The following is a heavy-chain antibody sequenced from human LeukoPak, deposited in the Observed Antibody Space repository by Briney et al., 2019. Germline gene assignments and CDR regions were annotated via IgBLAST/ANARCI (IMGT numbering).Heavy chain of an antibody. V-gene: IGHV1-2*02. J-gene: IGHJ4*02. CDR3: AKWLSGGNARPDEGFDY. Sequence: GASVKVSCKASGYTFIANYIHWVRQAPGQGLEWMGWINPNSGATNYAQKFQGRVTMTRDTSIRTAYMDLSRLRLDDTAVYYCAKWLSGGNARPDEGFDYWGQGTSVTVSS. D-gene: IGHD4-23*01. CDR2: INPNSGAT. CDR1: GYTFIANY.